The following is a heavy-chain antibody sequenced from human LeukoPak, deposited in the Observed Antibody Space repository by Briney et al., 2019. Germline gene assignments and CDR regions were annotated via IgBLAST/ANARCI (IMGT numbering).Heavy chain of an antibody. Sequence: SETLSLTCTVSGGSISSYYWSWIRQPPGKGLEWIGYIYYSGSTNHNPSLKSRVTISVDTSKNQFSLKLSSVTAADTAVYYCARGGYSYGNYYYYYMDVWGKGTTVTVSS. V-gene: IGHV4-59*01. CDR3: ARGGYSYGNYYYYYMDV. CDR1: GGSISSYY. D-gene: IGHD5-18*01. J-gene: IGHJ6*03. CDR2: IYYSGST.